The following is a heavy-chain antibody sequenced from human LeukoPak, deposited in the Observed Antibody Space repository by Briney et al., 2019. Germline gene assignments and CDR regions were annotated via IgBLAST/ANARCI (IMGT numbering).Heavy chain of an antibody. CDR1: GFTFYYSA. V-gene: IGHV3-23*01. CDR2: INTGDIT. J-gene: IGHJ4*02. CDR3: VKGGFTYYDD. D-gene: IGHD3-22*01. Sequence: PGGSLRLSCAASGFTFYYSAMTWVRQAPEKGLEWVSTINTGDITFYANSVKGRFTISRDNSKNALFLQMNSLRAEDTAIYYCVKGGFTYYDDWGQGTLVTVSS.